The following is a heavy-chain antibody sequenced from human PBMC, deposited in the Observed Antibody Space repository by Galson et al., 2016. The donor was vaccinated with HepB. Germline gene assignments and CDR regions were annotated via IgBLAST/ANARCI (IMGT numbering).Heavy chain of an antibody. V-gene: IGHV3-30*19. CDR3: AKLDCGRDCPRDD. J-gene: IGHJ4*02. Sequence: SLRLSCAASGFTFSRYGMHWVRQAPGKGLEWVAVTSYDGGDKHYADSVKGRFTVSSDNSKNTLFLQMNSLRVEDTAVYYCAKLDCGRDCPRDDWGQGTQVTVS. D-gene: IGHD2-21*02. CDR1: GFTFSRYG. CDR2: TSYDGGDK.